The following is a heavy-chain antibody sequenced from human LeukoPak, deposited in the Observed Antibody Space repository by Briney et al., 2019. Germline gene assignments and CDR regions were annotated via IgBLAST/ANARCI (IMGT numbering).Heavy chain of an antibody. D-gene: IGHD3-10*01. CDR3: AREEVTMVQGVNIGYYYYYMDV. CDR2: ISAYNGNT. Sequence: ASVKVSCKASGYTFTSYGISWVRQVPGQGLEWMGWISAYNGNTNYAQKLQGRVTMTTDTSTSTAYMELRSLRSDDTAVYYCAREEVTMVQGVNIGYYYYYMDVWGKGTTVTVSS. CDR1: GYTFTSYG. J-gene: IGHJ6*03. V-gene: IGHV1-18*01.